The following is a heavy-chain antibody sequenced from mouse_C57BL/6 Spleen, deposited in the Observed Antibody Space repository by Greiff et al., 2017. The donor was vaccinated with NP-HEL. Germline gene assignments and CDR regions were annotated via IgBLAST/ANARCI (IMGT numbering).Heavy chain of an antibody. CDR2: IWRGGST. Sequence: VMLVESGPGLVQPSQSLSITCTVSGFSLTSYGVHWVRQSPGKGLEWLGVIWRGGSTDYNAAFMSRLSITKDNSKSQVFFKMNSLQADDTAIYYCAKNFPMVTSAMDYWGQGTSVTVSS. CDR1: GFSLTSYG. J-gene: IGHJ4*01. V-gene: IGHV2-5*01. D-gene: IGHD2-2*01. CDR3: AKNFPMVTSAMDY.